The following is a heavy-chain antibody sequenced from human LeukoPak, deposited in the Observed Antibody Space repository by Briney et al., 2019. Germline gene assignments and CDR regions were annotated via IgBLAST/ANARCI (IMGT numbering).Heavy chain of an antibody. D-gene: IGHD4-17*01. CDR3: ASRPSGDYPFFDY. J-gene: IGHJ4*02. CDR2: IYSGGNT. CDR1: GFTVSSKY. V-gene: IGHV3-53*01. Sequence: AGGSLRLSCAASGFTVSSKYMAWVRQAPGKGLEWVSTIYSGGNTYYADSVKGRFTISRDSSKNTLYLQMNSLRAEDTALYYCASRPSGDYPFFDYWGQGTLVTVSS.